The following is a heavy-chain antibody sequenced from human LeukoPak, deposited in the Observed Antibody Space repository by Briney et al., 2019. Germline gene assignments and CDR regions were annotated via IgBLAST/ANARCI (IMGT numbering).Heavy chain of an antibody. J-gene: IGHJ3*02. CDR2: VSKSGGTM. CDR3: ATAVI. Sequence: PGGSLRLSCEASGFTFSSYEMNWFRQAPGKGREWVSYVSKSGGTMKNAHSLKGPFTVSTANAKNSLYLQMNSLTAEDTAVYYCATAVIRGRGTMVTVSS. V-gene: IGHV3-48*03. CDR1: GFTFSSYE.